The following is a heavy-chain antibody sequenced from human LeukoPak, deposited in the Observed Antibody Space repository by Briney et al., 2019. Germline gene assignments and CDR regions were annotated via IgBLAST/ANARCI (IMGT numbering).Heavy chain of an antibody. CDR2: INRDGSRT. Sequence: GGSLRLSCVASGFTFSSYWMHWVRQAPGKGLVWVSRINRDGSRTSYADSPKGRFTISRDNAKNTLNLQMNSLRAEDTAVYYCASDFWSGYYTPMGVNYWGQGTLVTVSS. CDR1: GFTFSSYW. CDR3: ASDFWSGYYTPMGVNY. D-gene: IGHD3-3*01. V-gene: IGHV3-74*01. J-gene: IGHJ4*02.